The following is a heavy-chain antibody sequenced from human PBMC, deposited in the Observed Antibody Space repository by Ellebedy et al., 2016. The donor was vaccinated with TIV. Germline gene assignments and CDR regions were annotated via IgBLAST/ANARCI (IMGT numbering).Heavy chain of an antibody. J-gene: IGHJ4*02. V-gene: IGHV3-21*01. CDR3: ARDPSSGWSRNPYYFDY. CDR2: ISSRSSYI. CDR1: GFTFRTYT. D-gene: IGHD6-19*01. Sequence: GGSLRLSXAASGFTFRTYTMNWVRQAPGKGLEWVSSISSRSSYIYYADSLKGRFNISRDNANNSLYLQVNTLRAEDTAVYYCARDPSSGWSRNPYYFDYWGQGTLVTVSS.